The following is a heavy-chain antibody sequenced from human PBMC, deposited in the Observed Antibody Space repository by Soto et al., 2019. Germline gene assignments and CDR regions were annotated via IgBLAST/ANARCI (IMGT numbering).Heavy chain of an antibody. J-gene: IGHJ4*02. CDR1: GFTLSSYA. D-gene: IGHD5-12*01. Sequence: GGSLRLSCAASGFTLSSYAMSWVRQAPGKGLEWVSTISFSGDSTYYPDSVKGRFTISRDTSKNTLYLQMNSLRAEDTAVYYCAKDLRRGYDYAGFFDYWGQGTLVTVSS. V-gene: IGHV3-23*01. CDR3: AKDLRRGYDYAGFFDY. CDR2: ISFSGDST.